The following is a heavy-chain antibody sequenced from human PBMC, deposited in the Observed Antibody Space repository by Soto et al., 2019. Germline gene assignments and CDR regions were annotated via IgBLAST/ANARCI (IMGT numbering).Heavy chain of an antibody. Sequence: PGESLKISCEGSEYSFTNYWIGWVRQMPGKGLEWMGIIYPGDSDTSYSPSFQGRVTISADKSISTAYLQWSTLKASDTAIYYCARSYSGDYEYYFDYWGQGTLVTVPQ. CDR1: EYSFTNYW. J-gene: IGHJ4*02. CDR3: ARSYSGDYEYYFDY. V-gene: IGHV5-51*01. CDR2: IYPGDSDT. D-gene: IGHD4-17*01.